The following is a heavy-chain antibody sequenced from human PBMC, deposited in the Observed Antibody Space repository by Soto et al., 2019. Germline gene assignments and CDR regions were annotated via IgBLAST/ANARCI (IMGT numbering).Heavy chain of an antibody. J-gene: IGHJ4*02. V-gene: IGHV3-23*01. CDR3: AKDRQPDGLWPFDH. Sequence: GGSLRLSCAASGFTFSTYAMSCVRQAPGKGLEWVSGLYGNGGGITYADSVKGRFTISRDNSNNMLYLQMHSLRAEDTAVYYCAKDRQPDGLWPFDHWGQGTLVTAPQ. CDR2: LYGNGGGI. D-gene: IGHD2-8*01. CDR1: GFTFSTYA.